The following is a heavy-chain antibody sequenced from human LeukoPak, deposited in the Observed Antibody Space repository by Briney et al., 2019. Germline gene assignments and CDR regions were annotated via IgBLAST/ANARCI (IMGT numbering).Heavy chain of an antibody. D-gene: IGHD3-9*01. Sequence: PGGSLRLSCAASGFTFSSYAMSWVRQAPGKGLEWVSAISGSGGSTYYADSVKGRFTISRDISKNTMYLQMNSLRAQDTADSSCAKVRYDILTGYLDYWGQGTLVTVSS. V-gene: IGHV3-23*01. CDR2: ISGSGGST. CDR3: AKVRYDILTGYLDY. CDR1: GFTFSSYA. J-gene: IGHJ4*02.